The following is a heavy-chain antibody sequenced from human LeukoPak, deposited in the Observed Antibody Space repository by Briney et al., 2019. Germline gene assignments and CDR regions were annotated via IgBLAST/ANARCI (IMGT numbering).Heavy chain of an antibody. D-gene: IGHD3-22*01. V-gene: IGHV3-74*01. CDR1: GFTFSYYW. J-gene: IGHJ4*02. Sequence: PGGSLRLSCAASGFTFSYYWMHWVRQAPGKGLVWVSRINSDGSSTSYADSVKGRFTMSRVNAKNTVYLQMNSLKTEDTAVYYYPVDSSGYYKMGCDYFDYWGQGTLVTVSS. CDR3: PVDSSGYYKMGCDYFDY. CDR2: INSDGSST.